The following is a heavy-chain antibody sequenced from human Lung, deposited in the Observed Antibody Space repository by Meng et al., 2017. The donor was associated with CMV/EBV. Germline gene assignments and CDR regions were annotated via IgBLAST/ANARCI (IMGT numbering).Heavy chain of an antibody. V-gene: IGHV3-30*02. D-gene: IGHD2-2*02. CDR2: IANDGGNK. Sequence: GESLKISCAASGFTFDDYAMHWVRQAPGKGLEWVAFIANDGGNKYYGDSVKGRFTVSRDNSKNRLYLQMNSLRAEDTAVYYCAHGLSRDSCRSISGYTGYWXQGTXVTVAS. J-gene: IGHJ4*02. CDR1: GFTFDDYA. CDR3: AHGLSRDSCRSISGYTGY.